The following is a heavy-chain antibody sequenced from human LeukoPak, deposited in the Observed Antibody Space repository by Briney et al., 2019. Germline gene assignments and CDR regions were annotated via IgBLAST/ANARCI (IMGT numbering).Heavy chain of an antibody. D-gene: IGHD3-10*01. CDR1: GFTFSSYD. CDR2: IGTAGDT. CDR3: ARDEPGYGEFLLY. V-gene: IGHV3-13*01. J-gene: IGHJ4*02. Sequence: GGSLRLSCAASGFTFSSYDMHWVRQATGKGLEWVSAIGTAGDTYYPGSVKGRFTVSKDNTKNSMYLQMNSLRAEDTAVYYCARDEPGYGEFLLYWGQGTLVTVSS.